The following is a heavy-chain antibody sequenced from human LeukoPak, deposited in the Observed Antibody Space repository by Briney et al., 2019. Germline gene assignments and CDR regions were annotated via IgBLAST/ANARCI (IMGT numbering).Heavy chain of an antibody. CDR2: IYTSGST. CDR3: GTAAGAAFDY. V-gene: IGHV4-61*02. CDR1: GGSISSGIYY. Sequence: ASETLSLTCTVSGGSISSGIYYWPWIRQPAGKGLAWIGRIYTSGSTNYIPSLKSRVTISVDTSKNQFSLKLTSVTAADTSMYYCGTAAGAAFDYWGQGTLVTVSS. D-gene: IGHD6-25*01. J-gene: IGHJ4*02.